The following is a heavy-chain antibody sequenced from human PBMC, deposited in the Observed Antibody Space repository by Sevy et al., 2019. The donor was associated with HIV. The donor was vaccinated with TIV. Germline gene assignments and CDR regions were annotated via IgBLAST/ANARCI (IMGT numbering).Heavy chain of an antibody. Sequence: GGSLRLSCAASGFTFSDYYMSWIRQAPGKGLEWASYISSSGSTIYYADSVKGRFTISRDNAKNSLYLQMNSLRAEDTAMYYCARSPITIFPGEGMDVWGQGTTVTVSS. CDR1: GFTFSDYY. D-gene: IGHD3-9*01. CDR2: ISSSGSTI. V-gene: IGHV3-11*01. J-gene: IGHJ6*02. CDR3: ARSPITIFPGEGMDV.